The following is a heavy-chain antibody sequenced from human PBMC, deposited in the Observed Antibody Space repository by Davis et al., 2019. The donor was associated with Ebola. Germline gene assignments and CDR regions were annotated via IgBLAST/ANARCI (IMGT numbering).Heavy chain of an antibody. CDR2: INPNSGGT. CDR3: ARARRGITIDGMDV. J-gene: IGHJ6*02. D-gene: IGHD3-10*01. Sequence: ASVKVSCKASGYTFTGYYMHWARQAPGQGLEWMGWINPNSGGTNYAQKFQGRVTMTRDTSISTAYMELSRLRSDDTAVYYCARARRGITIDGMDVWGQGTTVTVSS. V-gene: IGHV1-2*02. CDR1: GYTFTGYY.